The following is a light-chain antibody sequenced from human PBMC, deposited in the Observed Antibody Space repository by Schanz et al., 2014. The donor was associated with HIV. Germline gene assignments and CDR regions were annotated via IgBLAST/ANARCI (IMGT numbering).Light chain of an antibody. CDR2: EVS. Sequence: QSALTQPASVSGSPGQSITISCTGANSDVGSYNLVSWYQQHPGKAPKLMIFEVSKRPSGISDRFSGSKSGNTASLTVTGLRAEDEADYYCSSIGGATNLLFGGGTKLTVL. CDR1: NSDVGSYNL. J-gene: IGLJ2*01. CDR3: SSIGGATNLL. V-gene: IGLV2-14*02.